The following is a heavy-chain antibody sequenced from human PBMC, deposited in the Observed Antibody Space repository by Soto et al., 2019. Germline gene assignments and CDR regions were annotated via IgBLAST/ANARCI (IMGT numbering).Heavy chain of an antibody. D-gene: IGHD3-10*01. CDR1: GFIFSNYA. CDR2: LNTSGGST. V-gene: IGHV3-64D*06. CDR3: VIDQLLWFGSYWLLRGEFYFDY. J-gene: IGHJ4*02. Sequence: GGSLILSWSASGFIFSNYAMDWVLRAPGMGLEYVSPLNTSGGSTYYADSVKGRFTISRDSSKNTLFLQMSSLRAEDTAVYYCVIDQLLWFGSYWLLRGEFYFDYWGQVT.